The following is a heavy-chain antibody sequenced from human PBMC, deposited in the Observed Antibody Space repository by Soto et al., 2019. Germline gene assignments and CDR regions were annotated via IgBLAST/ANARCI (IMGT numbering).Heavy chain of an antibody. V-gene: IGHV3-48*03. CDR3: ARGGIH. CDR2: VSGRGTT. J-gene: IGHJ4*02. Sequence: PGGSLRLSCVASGYTFNSHEMNWIRQTPGKRLEWISSVSGRGTTKYADSVKGRFTISRDNAHKSIYLQMNSLRVEDTGVYYCARGGIHWGQGALVTVSS. D-gene: IGHD6-13*01. CDR1: GYTFNSHE.